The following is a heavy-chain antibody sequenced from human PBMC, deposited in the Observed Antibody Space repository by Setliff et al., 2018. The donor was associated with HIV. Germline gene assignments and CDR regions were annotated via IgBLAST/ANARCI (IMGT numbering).Heavy chain of an antibody. CDR1: GGTSNKYA. CDR2: FIPVLDIT. V-gene: IGHV1-69*10. Sequence: GASVKVSCKASGGTSNKYAINWVRQAPGQGLEWMGQFIPVLDITNYAQKSQGRVTITADASSSTMYMELSGLRSGDTAVYYCAGPRGDDAFDIWGQGTMVT. CDR3: AGPRGDDAFDI. J-gene: IGHJ3*02. D-gene: IGHD3-10*01.